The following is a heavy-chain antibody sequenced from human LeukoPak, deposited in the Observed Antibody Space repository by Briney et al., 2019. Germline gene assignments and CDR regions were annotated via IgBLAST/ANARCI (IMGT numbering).Heavy chain of an antibody. CDR1: GFTFSSYE. V-gene: IGHV3-48*03. CDR2: NSSSGSTI. CDR3: ARAPLVATLAVNCFDP. J-gene: IGHJ5*02. D-gene: IGHD5-12*01. Sequence: GGSLRLSCAASGFTFSSYEMNWVRQAPGKGLEWVSYNSSSGSTIYYADSVKGRFTISRDNAKNSLYLQMNSLRAEDTAVYYCARAPLVATLAVNCFDPWGQGTLVTVSS.